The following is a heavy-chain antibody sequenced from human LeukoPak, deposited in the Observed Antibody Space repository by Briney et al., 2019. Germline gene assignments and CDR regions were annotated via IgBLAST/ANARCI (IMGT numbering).Heavy chain of an antibody. V-gene: IGHV3-21*01. CDR1: GFNFSYYY. D-gene: IGHD2-15*01. J-gene: IGHJ4*02. Sequence: GGSLRLSCAASGFNFSYYYMNWVRQAPGKGLEWVSSISSSSSYIYYADSVKGRFTISRDNAKNSLYLQMNSLRAEDTAVYYCARAYEAAPFDYWGQGTLVTVSS. CDR2: ISSSSSYI. CDR3: ARAYEAAPFDY.